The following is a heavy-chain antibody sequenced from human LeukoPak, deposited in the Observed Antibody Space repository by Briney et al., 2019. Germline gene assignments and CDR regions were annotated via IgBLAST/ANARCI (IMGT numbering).Heavy chain of an antibody. V-gene: IGHV1-2*02. J-gene: IGHJ6*02. Sequence: GASVEVSCKASGYTFTGYYMHWVRQAPGQGLEWMGWINPNSGGTNYAQKFQGRVTMTRDTSISTAYMELSRLRSDDTAVYYCARVTVAGHYYYGMDVWGQGATVTVSS. CDR3: ARVTVAGHYYYGMDV. D-gene: IGHD6-19*01. CDR2: INPNSGGT. CDR1: GYTFTGYY.